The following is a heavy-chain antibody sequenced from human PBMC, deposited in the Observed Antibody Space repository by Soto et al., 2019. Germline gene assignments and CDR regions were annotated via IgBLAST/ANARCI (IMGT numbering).Heavy chain of an antibody. CDR2: ISYDGSNK. J-gene: IGHJ4*02. Sequence: QVQLVESGGGVVQPGRSLRLSCAASGFTFSSYGMHWVRQAPGKGLEWVAVISYDGSNKYYADSVKGRFTISRDNSKNTLYLKMNSLGAEDTAVYYCAKGASIVWWWGGRGDDHFDYWGQGTLVTVSS. D-gene: IGHD2-21*01. CDR1: GFTFSSYG. V-gene: IGHV3-30*18. CDR3: AKGASIVWWWGGRGDDHFDY.